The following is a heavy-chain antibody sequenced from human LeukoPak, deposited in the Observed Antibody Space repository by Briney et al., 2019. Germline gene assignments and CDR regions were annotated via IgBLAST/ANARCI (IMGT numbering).Heavy chain of an antibody. V-gene: IGHV3-9*01. J-gene: IGHJ4*02. CDR1: GFSFEAYG. CDR2: ITWNSDDM. Sequence: SLRLSCAASGFSFEAYGMYWVRQAPGKGLEWVSGITWNSDDMAYADSVKGRFTISRDNAKSSLYLQMNSLRAEDTAIYYCATDRKVGTWDPRFNYWGQGTLVTVSS. D-gene: IGHD4-23*01. CDR3: ATDRKVGTWDPRFNY.